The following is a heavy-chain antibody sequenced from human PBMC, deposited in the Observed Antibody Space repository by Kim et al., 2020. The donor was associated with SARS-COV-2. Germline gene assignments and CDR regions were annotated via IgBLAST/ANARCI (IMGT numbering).Heavy chain of an antibody. V-gene: IGHV3-33*01. CDR3: ARGEGPYYDILTGRYYYYGMDV. CDR1: GFTFSSYG. Sequence: GGSLRLSCAASGFTFSSYGMHWVRQAPGKGLEWVAVIWYDGSNKYYADSVKGRFTISRDNSKNTLYLQMNSLRAEDTAVYYCARGEGPYYDILTGRYYYYGMDVWGQGTTVTVSS. J-gene: IGHJ6*02. D-gene: IGHD3-9*01. CDR2: IWYDGSNK.